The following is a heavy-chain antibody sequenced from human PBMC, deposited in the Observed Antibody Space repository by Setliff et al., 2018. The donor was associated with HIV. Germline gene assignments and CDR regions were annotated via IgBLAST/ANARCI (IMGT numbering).Heavy chain of an antibody. D-gene: IGHD1-26*01. CDR3: AKDRAIGSPFDY. V-gene: IGHV3-30*02. J-gene: IGHJ4*02. CDR1: GFNFSNYG. Sequence: PGGSLRVSCAASGFNFSNYGISWVRQAPGKGLEWVSVIRDRTINVYYADSVKGRFTISRDNSKSTLYLQMNSLRAEDTAVYYCAKDRAIGSPFDYWGQGTLVTVSS. CDR2: IRDRTINV.